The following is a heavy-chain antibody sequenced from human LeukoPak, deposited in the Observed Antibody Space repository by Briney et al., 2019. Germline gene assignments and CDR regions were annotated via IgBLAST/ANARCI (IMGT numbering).Heavy chain of an antibody. J-gene: IGHJ3*01. V-gene: IGHV3-21*06. CDR1: GFTFNSYS. CDR3: AKVQSDIVGAMFFSFDV. CDR2: IIGSGSEM. D-gene: IGHD1-26*01. Sequence: AGGSLRLSCGGSGFTFNSYSMNWVRQAPGKGLEWVASIIGSGSEMFYADSLKGRFTISRDNSKNPLYLQMNSLRVEDTAVYYCAKVQSDIVGAMFFSFDVWGQGTMVSVSS.